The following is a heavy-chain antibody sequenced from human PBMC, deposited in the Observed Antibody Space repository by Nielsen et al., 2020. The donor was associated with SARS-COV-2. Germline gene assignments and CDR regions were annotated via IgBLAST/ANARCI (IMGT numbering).Heavy chain of an antibody. Sequence: GGSLRLSCAASGFTFSSYGMHWVRQAPGKGLEWVAVISYDGSNKYYADSVTGRFTISRDNSKNTLYLQMNSLRAEDTAVYYCAKDRGDSSSQGDYYYYYGMDVWGQGTTVTVSS. CDR2: ISYDGSNK. D-gene: IGHD6-13*01. CDR3: AKDRGDSSSQGDYYYYYGMDV. J-gene: IGHJ6*02. CDR1: GFTFSSYG. V-gene: IGHV3-30*18.